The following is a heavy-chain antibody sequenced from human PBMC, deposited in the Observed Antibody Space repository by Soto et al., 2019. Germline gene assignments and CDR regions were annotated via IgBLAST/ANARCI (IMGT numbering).Heavy chain of an antibody. D-gene: IGHD6-6*01. CDR2: IYYSGST. V-gene: IGHV4-59*13. Sequence: SETLSLRWTVAGGSLSSYDVSWLRPHPGKGLEWIGYIYYSGSTNYNPSLKSRVTISVDTSKNQFSLKLSSVTAADTAVYYCARTYSSSSEVNFDYWGQGTLVTVSS. J-gene: IGHJ4*02. CDR3: ARTYSSSSEVNFDY. CDR1: GGSLSSYD.